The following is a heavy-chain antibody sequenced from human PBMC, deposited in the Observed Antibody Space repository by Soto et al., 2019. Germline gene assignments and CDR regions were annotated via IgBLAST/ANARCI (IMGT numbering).Heavy chain of an antibody. CDR1: GFTFSNHW. D-gene: IGHD3-9*01. V-gene: IGHV3-74*01. Sequence: PGGSLRLSCAVSGFTFSNHWMHWVCQAPGKGLVWVSRINSDGTSTFYADSVRGRFTISRDNAKNTLYLEMSSLRAEDTAVYYCAKSMAAGFYEGFDYWGQGTLVTVSS. CDR3: AKSMAAGFYEGFDY. J-gene: IGHJ4*02. CDR2: INSDGTST.